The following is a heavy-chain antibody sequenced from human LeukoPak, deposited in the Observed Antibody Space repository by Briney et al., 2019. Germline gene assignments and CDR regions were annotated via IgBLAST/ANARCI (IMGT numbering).Heavy chain of an antibody. D-gene: IGHD1-1*01. V-gene: IGHV4-61*08. Sequence: PSETLSLTCTVSGGSISSGGYYWSWIRQHPGKGLEWIGYTYYSGSTNYNPSLKSRVTISIDTSKNQFSLILSSVTAADTAVYYCATVAPSGNWFDPWGQGTLVTISS. J-gene: IGHJ5*02. CDR1: GGSISSGGYY. CDR3: ATVAPSGNWFDP. CDR2: TYYSGST.